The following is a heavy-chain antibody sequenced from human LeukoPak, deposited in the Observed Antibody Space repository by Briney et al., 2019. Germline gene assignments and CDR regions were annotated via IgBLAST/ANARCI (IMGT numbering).Heavy chain of an antibody. Sequence: SVKVSCKASGGTFSSYAISWVRQAPGQGLEWMGGIIPIFGTANYAQKFQGRVTITADESASTAYMELSSLRSEDTAVYYCARPMVRGVTDAFDIWGQGTMVTVSS. CDR3: ARPMVRGVTDAFDI. D-gene: IGHD3-10*01. CDR2: IIPIFGTA. V-gene: IGHV1-69*13. J-gene: IGHJ3*02. CDR1: GGTFSSYA.